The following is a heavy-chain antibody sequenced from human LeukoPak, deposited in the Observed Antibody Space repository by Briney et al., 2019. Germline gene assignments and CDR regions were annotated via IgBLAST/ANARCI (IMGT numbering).Heavy chain of an antibody. D-gene: IGHD3-22*01. Sequence: PSETLSLICTVSGASISTYYWSWIRQPPGKGLEWIGDIYYSGSIKYNPSLKSRVTMSVDTSKNQFSLKLSSVTAADTAIYYCARENPSGYYNRPIDYWGQGTLVTVSS. CDR1: GASISTYY. CDR3: ARENPSGYYNRPIDY. J-gene: IGHJ4*02. CDR2: IYYSGSI. V-gene: IGHV4-59*01.